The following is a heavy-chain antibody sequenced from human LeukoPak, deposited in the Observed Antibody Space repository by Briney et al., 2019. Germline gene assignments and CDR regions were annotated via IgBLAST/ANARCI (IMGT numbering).Heavy chain of an antibody. CDR3: ARSGFSNMGC. J-gene: IGHJ4*02. CDR2: IHSGGST. Sequence: GGSLRLSCAASGFTVSSNHMSWVRQAPGKGLEWVSVIHSGGSTYYADSVKGRFTMSRDNSKNTLSLQMNSLRVEDTAVYYCARSGFSNMGCRGQGTLVTVSS. D-gene: IGHD2-15*01. CDR1: GFTVSSNH. V-gene: IGHV3-53*01.